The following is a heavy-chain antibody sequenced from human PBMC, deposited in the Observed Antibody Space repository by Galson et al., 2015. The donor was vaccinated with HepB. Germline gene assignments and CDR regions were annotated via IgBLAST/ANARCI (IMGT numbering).Heavy chain of an antibody. D-gene: IGHD3-22*01. V-gene: IGHV1-18*01. CDR3: ARVAEDYYDSRGGYFDY. Sequence: SVKVSCKASGYTFTSYGISWVRQAPGQGLEWMGWISAYNGNTNYAQKLKGRVTMTTDTSTSTAYMELRSLRSDDTAVYYCARVAEDYYDSRGGYFDYWGQGTLGNVSS. J-gene: IGHJ4*02. CDR2: ISAYNGNT. CDR1: GYTFTSYG.